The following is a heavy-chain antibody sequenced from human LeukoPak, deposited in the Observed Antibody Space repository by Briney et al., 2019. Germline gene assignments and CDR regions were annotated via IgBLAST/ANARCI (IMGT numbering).Heavy chain of an antibody. Sequence: GGSLRLSCAASGFTFSSYSMNWVRQAPGNGLEWVSYISSSSSTIYYADSVKGRFTISRDNAKNSLYLQMNSLRAEDTAVYYCAREKISYYYGMDVWGQGTTVTVSS. CDR1: GFTFSSYS. CDR2: ISSSSSTI. J-gene: IGHJ6*02. CDR3: AREKISYYYGMDV. V-gene: IGHV3-48*01.